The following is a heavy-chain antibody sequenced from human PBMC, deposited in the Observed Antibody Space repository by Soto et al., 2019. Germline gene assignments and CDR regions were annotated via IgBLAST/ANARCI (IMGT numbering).Heavy chain of an antibody. CDR3: ARQRYFDRPRWFDP. CDR2: INHSGST. V-gene: IGHV4-34*01. Sequence: VYGGSFSGYYWSWIRQPPGKGLEWIGEINHSGSTNYNPSLKSRVTISVDTSKNQFSLKLSSVTAADTAVYYCARQRYFDRPRWFDPWGQGTLVTVSS. CDR1: GGSFSGYY. J-gene: IGHJ5*02. D-gene: IGHD3-9*01.